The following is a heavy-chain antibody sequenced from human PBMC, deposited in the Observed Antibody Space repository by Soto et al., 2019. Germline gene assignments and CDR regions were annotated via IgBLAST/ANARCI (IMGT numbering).Heavy chain of an antibody. Sequence: GESLKISCKGSGYSFTSYWIGWVRQMPGKGLEWMGIIYPGDSDTRYSPSFQGQVTISADKSISTAYLQWSSLKASDTSMYYSARLPYNSGYYYGMEVWCQGTTVTV. J-gene: IGHJ6*02. CDR2: IYPGDSDT. D-gene: IGHD1-20*01. V-gene: IGHV5-51*01. CDR3: ARLPYNSGYYYGMEV. CDR1: GYSFTSYW.